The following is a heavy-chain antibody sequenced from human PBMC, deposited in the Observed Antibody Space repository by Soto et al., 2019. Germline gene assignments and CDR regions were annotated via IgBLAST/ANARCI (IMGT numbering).Heavy chain of an antibody. CDR2: IRSKANNYAT. D-gene: IGHD6-19*01. V-gene: IGHV3-73*02. CDR1: GFSFSGSA. Sequence: EVQLVESGGGLVQPGGSLKLSCAASGFSFSGSAMHWVRQASGXGLEWVGHIRSKANNYATTYAASVKGRFTISRDDSKNTAYLQMNTLKTEDTAVYYCTXTYSXGWHPFDYWGQGTLVTVTS. J-gene: IGHJ4*02. CDR3: TXTYSXGWHPFDY.